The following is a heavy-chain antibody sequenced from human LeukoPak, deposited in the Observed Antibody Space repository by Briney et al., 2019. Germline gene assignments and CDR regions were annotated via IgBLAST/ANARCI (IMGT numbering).Heavy chain of an antibody. Sequence: GASVKVSCKASGYTFTGYYMHWVRQAPGQGLEWMGWINPNSGGTNYAQKFQGRVTMTRDTSISTAYMELSRLRSDDTAVYYCARSMDIVATITQGYWGQGTLVTVSS. D-gene: IGHD5-12*01. CDR3: ARSMDIVATITQGY. CDR2: INPNSGGT. J-gene: IGHJ4*02. V-gene: IGHV1-2*02. CDR1: GYTFTGYY.